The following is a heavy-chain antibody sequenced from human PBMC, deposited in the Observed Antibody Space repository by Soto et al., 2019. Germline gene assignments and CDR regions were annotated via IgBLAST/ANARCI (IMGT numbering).Heavy chain of an antibody. CDR1: GGSISSGDYY. Sequence: PSETLSLTCTVSGGSISSGDYYWSWIRQPPGKGLEWIGYIYYSGSTYYNPSLKSRVTISVDTSKKQFSLKLSSVTAADTAVYYCAREKAAAGHFDYWGQGNLVPVSS. CDR3: AREKAAAGHFDY. V-gene: IGHV4-30-4*01. CDR2: IYYSGST. J-gene: IGHJ4*02. D-gene: IGHD6-13*01.